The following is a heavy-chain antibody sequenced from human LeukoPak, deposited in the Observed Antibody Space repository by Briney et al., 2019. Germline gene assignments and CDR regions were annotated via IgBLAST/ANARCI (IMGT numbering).Heavy chain of an antibody. CDR1: GGSISSYY. D-gene: IGHD2-15*01. CDR3: ARVYCSGGSCYSFYYYMDV. Sequence: SETLSLTCTVSGGSISSYYWSWIRQPPGKGLEWIGYIYYSGSTNYNPSLKSRVTISVDTSKNQFSLKLSSVTAADMAVYYCARVYCSGGSCYSFYYYMDVWGKGTTVTVSS. CDR2: IYYSGST. J-gene: IGHJ6*03. V-gene: IGHV4-59*01.